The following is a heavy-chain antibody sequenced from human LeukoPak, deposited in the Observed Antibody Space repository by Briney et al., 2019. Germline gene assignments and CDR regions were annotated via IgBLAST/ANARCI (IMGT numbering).Heavy chain of an antibody. CDR2: ISGSGGST. CDR1: GFTFSSYG. D-gene: IGHD5-12*01. V-gene: IGHV3-23*01. J-gene: IGHJ4*02. Sequence: GGSLRLSCAASGFTFSSYGMHWVRQAPGKGLEWVSAISGSGGSTYYADSVKGRFTISRDSSKNTLYLQMNSLRAEDTAVYYCAKDGREWPRSLDYWGQGTLVTVSS. CDR3: AKDGREWPRSLDY.